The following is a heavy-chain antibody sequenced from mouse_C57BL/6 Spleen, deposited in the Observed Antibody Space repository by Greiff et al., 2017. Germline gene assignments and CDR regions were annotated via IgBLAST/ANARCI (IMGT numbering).Heavy chain of an antibody. V-gene: IGHV3-6*01. D-gene: IGHD1-1*01. CDR1: GYSITSGYY. CDR2: ISYDGSN. CDR3: ARDIKGFAY. Sequence: EVQLQQSGPGLVKPSQSLSLTCSVTGYSITSGYYWNWIRQFPGNKLEWMGYISYDGSNNYNPSLKNRISITRDTSKNQFFLKLNSVTTEDTATYYCARDIKGFAYWGQGTLVTVSA. J-gene: IGHJ3*01.